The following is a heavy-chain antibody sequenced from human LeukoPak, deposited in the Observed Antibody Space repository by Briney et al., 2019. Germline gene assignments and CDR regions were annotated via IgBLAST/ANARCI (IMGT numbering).Heavy chain of an antibody. D-gene: IGHD6-13*01. Sequence: PSETLSLTCAVYGGSFSGYYWSWIRQPPGKGLEWIGEINHSGSTNYNPSLKSRVTISVDTSKNQFSLKLSSVTAADTAVYYCASSSSRRFDYWGQGTLVTVSS. J-gene: IGHJ4*02. CDR3: ASSSSRRFDY. CDR2: INHSGST. CDR1: GGSFSGYY. V-gene: IGHV4-34*01.